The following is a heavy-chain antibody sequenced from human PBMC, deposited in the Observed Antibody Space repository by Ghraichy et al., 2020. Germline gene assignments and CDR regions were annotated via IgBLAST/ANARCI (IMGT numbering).Heavy chain of an antibody. CDR2: INPSDGTI. J-gene: IGHJ6*03. CDR3: AREGNYFGSGSYSRYYNYYMDV. V-gene: IGHV1-46*01. D-gene: IGHD3-10*01. Sequence: ASVKVSCKSFEYTFTNYYMHWVRQAPGQGLEWMGMINPSDGTITNAKKFQGRVTMTWDTSTGTAHMELSSLRSEDTAIYFCAREGNYFGSGSYSRYYNYYMDVWGKGTTVTVSS. CDR1: EYTFTNYY.